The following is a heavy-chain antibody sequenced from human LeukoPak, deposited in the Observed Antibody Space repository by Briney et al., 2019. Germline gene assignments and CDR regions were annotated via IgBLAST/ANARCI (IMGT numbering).Heavy chain of an antibody. CDR2: IIPIFGTA. J-gene: IGHJ4*02. CDR1: GGTFSSYA. Sequence: ASVTVSCKASGGTFSSYAISWVRQAPGQGLEWMGGIIPIFGTANYAQKFQGRVTITADESTSTAYMELSSLRSEDTAVYYCARVSSVGATGPRYYFDYWGQGTLVTVSS. V-gene: IGHV1-69*01. CDR3: ARVSSVGATGPRYYFDY. D-gene: IGHD1-26*01.